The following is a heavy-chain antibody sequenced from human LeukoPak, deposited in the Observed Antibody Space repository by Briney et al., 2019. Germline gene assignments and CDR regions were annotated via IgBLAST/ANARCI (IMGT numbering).Heavy chain of an antibody. D-gene: IGHD3-22*01. Sequence: PGGSLRLSCAASGFTFSSHGMHWVRQAPGKGLEWVTFIRYDGSNEYYADSVKGRFTISRDNSKNTVFLQMNSLRDEDTAVYYCAKGLYYYDSSGYPDWGQGTLVTVSS. CDR1: GFTFSSHG. CDR3: AKGLYYYDSSGYPD. CDR2: IRYDGSNE. J-gene: IGHJ4*02. V-gene: IGHV3-30*02.